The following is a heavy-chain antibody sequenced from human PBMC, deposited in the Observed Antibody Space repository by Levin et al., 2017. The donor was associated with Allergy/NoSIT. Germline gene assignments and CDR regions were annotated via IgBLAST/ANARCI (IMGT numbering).Heavy chain of an antibody. CDR2: TYYRSKWYN. J-gene: IGHJ4*02. D-gene: IGHD2-2*01. CDR3: ARGDQSFDY. V-gene: IGHV6-1*01. Sequence: SCAISGDSVSSNSAAWNWLRQSPSRGLEWLGGTYYRSKWYNNYAVSVKSRIIINPDTSKNQLSLQLNSVTPEDTAVYYCARGDQSFDYWGQGTLVTVSS. CDR1: GDSVSSNSAA.